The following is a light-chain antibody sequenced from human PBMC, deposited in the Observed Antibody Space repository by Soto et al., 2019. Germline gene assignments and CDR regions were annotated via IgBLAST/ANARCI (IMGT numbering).Light chain of an antibody. V-gene: IGKV1-39*01. CDR1: QSISNY. Sequence: DIQMTQSPSSLSASVGDRVTITCRASQSISNYLNWYQQRPGKAPNLLIYAASSLQSGVPSRFSGSGSGTDFTLTISSLQPEDFATYYSQHTSSRPLRFGQGTKL. CDR3: QHTSSRPLR. J-gene: IGKJ1*01. CDR2: AAS.